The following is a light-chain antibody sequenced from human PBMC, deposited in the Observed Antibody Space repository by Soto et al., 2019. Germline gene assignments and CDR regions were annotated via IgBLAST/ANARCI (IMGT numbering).Light chain of an antibody. Sequence: QYALTQPASVSGSPGQSITISCTGTSSDVGAYDYVSWYQQHPDKAPKLIIYVVSNRPSGVSNRFSGSKSGNTASLTISGLQAEDEADYYCSLYTSSDTPYVFGTGTKVTVL. CDR2: VVS. J-gene: IGLJ1*01. V-gene: IGLV2-14*01. CDR3: SLYTSSDTPYV. CDR1: SSDVGAYDY.